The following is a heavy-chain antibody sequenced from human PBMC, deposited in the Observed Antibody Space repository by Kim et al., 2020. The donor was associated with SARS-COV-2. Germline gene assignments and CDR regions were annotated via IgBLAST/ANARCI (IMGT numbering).Heavy chain of an antibody. J-gene: IGHJ4*02. Sequence: GGSLRLSCAASGFTFSSYGMHWVRQAPGKGLEWVAVISYDGSNKYYADSVKGRFTISRDNSKNTLYLQMNSLRAEDTAVYYCAKDLRPGIAAAPGDYWGQGTLVTVSS. CDR2: ISYDGSNK. V-gene: IGHV3-30*18. CDR1: GFTFSSYG. CDR3: AKDLRPGIAAAPGDY. D-gene: IGHD6-13*01.